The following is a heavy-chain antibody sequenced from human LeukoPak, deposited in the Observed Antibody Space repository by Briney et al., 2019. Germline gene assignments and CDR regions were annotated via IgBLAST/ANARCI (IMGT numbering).Heavy chain of an antibody. Sequence: GGSLRLSCAASGFTFSSYGMHWVRQAPGKGLEWVAVISYDGSNKYYADSVKGRLTISRDNSKNTLYLQMNSLRAEDTAVYYCAKEGNYYDSSGYSLDYFDYWGQGTLVTVSS. D-gene: IGHD3-22*01. V-gene: IGHV3-30*18. CDR2: ISYDGSNK. CDR3: AKEGNYYDSSGYSLDYFDY. CDR1: GFTFSSYG. J-gene: IGHJ4*02.